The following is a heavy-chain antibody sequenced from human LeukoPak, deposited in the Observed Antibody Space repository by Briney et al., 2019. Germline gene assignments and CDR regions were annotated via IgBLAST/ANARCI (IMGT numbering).Heavy chain of an antibody. J-gene: IGHJ4*02. Sequence: TSETLSLTCAVYGGSFSGYYWSWIRQPPGKGLEWIGEINHSGSTNYNPSLKSRVTISVDTSKNQFSLKLSSVTAADTAVYYCARPAKHYYDSSGPLFDYWGQGTLVTVSS. CDR1: GGSFSGYY. CDR2: INHSGST. CDR3: ARPAKHYYDSSGPLFDY. V-gene: IGHV4-34*01. D-gene: IGHD3-22*01.